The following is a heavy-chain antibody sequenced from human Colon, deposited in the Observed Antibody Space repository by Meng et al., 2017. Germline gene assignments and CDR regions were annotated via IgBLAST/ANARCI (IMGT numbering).Heavy chain of an antibody. CDR1: GYTLSDLS. D-gene: IGHD3/OR15-3a*01. J-gene: IGHJ4*02. Sequence: ASAKVSCKVSGYTLSDLSIRWVRQAPEKGLEWMGSFGPEDGETVYARMFQGRVTVTEDTSTDTAYMGLSSLRSEDTAVYYCATNRGTGGFWVWGQGTLVTVSS. CDR3: ATNRGTGGFWV. V-gene: IGHV1-24*01. CDR2: FGPEDGET.